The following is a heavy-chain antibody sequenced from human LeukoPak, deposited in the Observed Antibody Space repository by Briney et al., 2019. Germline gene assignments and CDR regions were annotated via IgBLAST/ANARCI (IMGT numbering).Heavy chain of an antibody. D-gene: IGHD3-22*01. V-gene: IGHV3-74*01. J-gene: IGHJ4*02. CDR1: GFTVSRYW. Sequence: PGGSLRLSCAASGFTVSRYWMHWVRHAPGNGLVWVARINVEGNYIDYAESVKGRFTISRDGAKNTLYLQLNSVRAEDTAVYSCARDLTGPYDHWGQGTLVTVSS. CDR2: INVEGNYI. CDR3: ARDLTGPYDH.